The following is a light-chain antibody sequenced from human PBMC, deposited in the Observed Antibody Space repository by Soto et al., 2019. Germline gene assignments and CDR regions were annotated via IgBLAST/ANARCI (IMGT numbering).Light chain of an antibody. CDR1: QSISSW. CDR3: QQYNSYWT. Sequence: DIQMTQSPSTLSASVGYRFTITCRASQSISSWLAWYQQKPGKAPRLLIYKASTLESGVPSRFSGSGSGTDFTLTISSLQPDDFATYYCQQYNSYWTFGQGTKGDIK. V-gene: IGKV1-5*03. J-gene: IGKJ1*01. CDR2: KAS.